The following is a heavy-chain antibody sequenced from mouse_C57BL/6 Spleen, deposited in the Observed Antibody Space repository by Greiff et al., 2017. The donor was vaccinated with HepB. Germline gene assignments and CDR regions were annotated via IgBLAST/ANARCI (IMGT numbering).Heavy chain of an antibody. CDR3: VRRGFSYAMDY. V-gene: IGHV10-1*01. CDR1: GFSFNTYA. Sequence: EVHLVESGGGLVQPKGSLKLSCAASGFSFNTYAMNWVRQAPGKGLEWVARIRSKSNNYATYYADSVKDRFTISRDDSESMLYLQMNNLKTEDTAMYYCVRRGFSYAMDYWGQGTSVTVSS. CDR2: IRSKSNNYAT. J-gene: IGHJ4*01.